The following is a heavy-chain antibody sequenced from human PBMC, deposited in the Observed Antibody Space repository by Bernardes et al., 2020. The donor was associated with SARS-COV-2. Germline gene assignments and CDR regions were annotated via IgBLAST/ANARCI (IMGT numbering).Heavy chain of an antibody. CDR3: AKVPDGGYGAQNFDYYSDG. D-gene: IGHD4-17*01. CDR2: ITGSSDYV. Sequence: GSLRLSCVASGFSFSKYHMNWVRQAPGKGPEWVSSITGSSDYVFYADSVKGRFTISRDNAKNSVYLQMNSLRAEDTAMYYCAKVPDGGYGAQNFDYYSDGGGKGNMVSVS. J-gene: IGHJ6*03. V-gene: IGHV3-21*04. CDR1: GFSFSKYH.